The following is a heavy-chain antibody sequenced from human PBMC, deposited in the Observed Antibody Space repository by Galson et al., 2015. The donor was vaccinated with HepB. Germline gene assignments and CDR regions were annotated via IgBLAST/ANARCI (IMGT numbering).Heavy chain of an antibody. J-gene: IGHJ5*02. CDR1: GFTFSDAW. Sequence: SLRLSCAASGFTFSDAWMSWVRQAPGKGLEWVGRIKSSIDGGTTDYAAPVKGRFIVSRDDSKNTLYLQVNSLKTEDTAVYYCYREGAWGQGTLVTVSS. V-gene: IGHV3-15*01. CDR3: YREGA. CDR2: IKSSIDGGTT.